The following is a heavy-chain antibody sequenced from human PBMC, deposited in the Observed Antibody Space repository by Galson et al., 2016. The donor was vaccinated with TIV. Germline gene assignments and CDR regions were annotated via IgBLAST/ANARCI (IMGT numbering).Heavy chain of an antibody. D-gene: IGHD3-16*01. V-gene: IGHV1-18*04. CDR2: ISPYNGDT. CDR3: ARVVALRLSNEGNAYTYHFDY. Sequence: SVKVSCKASGYTFISHGITWVRQAPGQRLDWMGWISPYNGDTNYAQMFQDRVTMTIDKSTTTAYLELRGLMSDDTAVYYCARVVALRLSNEGNAYTYHFDYLSQGTLVTVSS. J-gene: IGHJ4*02. CDR1: GYTFISHG.